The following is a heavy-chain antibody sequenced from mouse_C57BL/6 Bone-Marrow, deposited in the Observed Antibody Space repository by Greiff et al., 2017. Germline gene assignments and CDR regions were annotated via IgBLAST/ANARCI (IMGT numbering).Heavy chain of an antibody. D-gene: IGHD1-1*01. CDR1: GYTFTSYW. J-gene: IGHJ1*03. Sequence: QVQLKQPGAELVKPGASVKVSCKASGYTFTSYWMHWVKQRPGQGLEWIGRIHPSDSDTNYNQKFKGKATLTVDKSSSTAYMQLSSLTSEDSAVYYCAIFYYYGSSHWYFDVWGTGTTVTVSS. V-gene: IGHV1-74*01. CDR3: AIFYYYGSSHWYFDV. CDR2: IHPSDSDT.